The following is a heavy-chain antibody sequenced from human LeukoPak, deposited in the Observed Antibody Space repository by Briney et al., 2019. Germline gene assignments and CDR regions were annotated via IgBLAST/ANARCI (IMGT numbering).Heavy chain of an antibody. CDR2: ISGSGGST. CDR1: GFTFSSYA. J-gene: IGHJ4*02. D-gene: IGHD3-22*01. V-gene: IGHV3-23*01. Sequence: PGGSLRLSCAASGFTFSSYAMSWVRQAPGKGLEWVSAISGSGGSTYYADSVKGRFTISRDNSKNTLYLQMNSLRAEDTAVYYCAKDRVQVEKWKQWLITPLWNYWGQGTLVTVSS. CDR3: AKDRVQVEKWKQWLITPLWNY.